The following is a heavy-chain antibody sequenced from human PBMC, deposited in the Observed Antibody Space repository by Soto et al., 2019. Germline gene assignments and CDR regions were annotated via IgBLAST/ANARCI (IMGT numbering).Heavy chain of an antibody. CDR3: ARSVVVPAANKYYYYYYYMDV. V-gene: IGHV3-7*01. CDR1: GFTFSSYW. J-gene: IGHJ6*03. D-gene: IGHD2-2*01. Sequence: PGGSLRLSCAASGFTFSSYWMTWVRQAPGKGLEWVANIKQDGSEKYYVDSVKGRFTISRDNAKNSLYLQMNSLRAEDTAVYYCARSVVVPAANKYYYYYYYMDVWGKGTTVTVSS. CDR2: IKQDGSEK.